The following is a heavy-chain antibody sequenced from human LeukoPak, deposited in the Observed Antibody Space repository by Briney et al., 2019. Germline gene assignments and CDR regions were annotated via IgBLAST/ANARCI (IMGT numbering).Heavy chain of an antibody. V-gene: IGHV1-46*01. Sequence: ASVTVSCKASGYTFTNNYLHWVRQAPGQGLEWMGMIYPRDGSTSYAQNFQGRVTVTRDTSTATVHMELRGLRSEDTAVYYCARDQEGFDYWGQGTVVTVSS. CDR3: ARDQEGFDY. CDR2: IYPRDGST. J-gene: IGHJ4*02. CDR1: GYTFTNNY.